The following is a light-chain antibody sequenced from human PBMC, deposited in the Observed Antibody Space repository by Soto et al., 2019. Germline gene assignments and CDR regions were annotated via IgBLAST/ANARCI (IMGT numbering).Light chain of an antibody. Sequence: QSALTHPASLSGSPVQSITIACTGTSSDVGSDNLVSWYQQHPGKAPKLMIYEGSKRPSGVSNRFSGSKSGNTASLTISGLQAEDEADYYCCSYAGSSTYVFGTGTKVTVL. CDR1: SSDVGSDNL. CDR2: EGS. J-gene: IGLJ1*01. CDR3: CSYAGSSTYV. V-gene: IGLV2-23*01.